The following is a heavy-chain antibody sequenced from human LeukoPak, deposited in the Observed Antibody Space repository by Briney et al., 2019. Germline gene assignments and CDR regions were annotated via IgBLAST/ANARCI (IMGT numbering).Heavy chain of an antibody. J-gene: IGHJ5*02. D-gene: IGHD1-26*01. Sequence: SETLSLTCAVYGGSFSGCYWSWIRQPPGKGLEWIGEINHSGSTNYNPSLKSRVTISVDTSKNQFSLKLSSVTAADTAVYYCARGSRSWSPQKTKWELLWFDPWGQGTLVTVSS. CDR1: GGSFSGCY. V-gene: IGHV4-34*01. CDR2: INHSGST. CDR3: ARGSRSWSPQKTKWELLWFDP.